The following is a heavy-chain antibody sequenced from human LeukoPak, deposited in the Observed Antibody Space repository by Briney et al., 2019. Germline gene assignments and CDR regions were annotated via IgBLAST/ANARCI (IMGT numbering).Heavy chain of an antibody. Sequence: GGSLRLSCAASGFTFSSYAMSWVRQAPGKGLEWVSAISGSGGSTYYADSVKGRFTISRDDSKNTLYLQMNSLRAEDTAVYYCAKANYDILTGPSDYWGQGTLVTVSS. CDR2: ISGSGGST. J-gene: IGHJ4*02. CDR3: AKANYDILTGPSDY. CDR1: GFTFSSYA. D-gene: IGHD3-9*01. V-gene: IGHV3-23*01.